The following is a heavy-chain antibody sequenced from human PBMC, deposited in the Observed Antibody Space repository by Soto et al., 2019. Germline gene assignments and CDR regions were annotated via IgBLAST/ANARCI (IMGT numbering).Heavy chain of an antibody. CDR3: ARDNPRSSGWDV. V-gene: IGHV3-30*03. J-gene: IGHJ6*02. CDR1: GSTFSNYG. CDR2: ISYDGSHK. Sequence: GGSLRLSCAGSGSTFSNYGLHWVRQAPGKGLEWVAVISYDGSHKYYADSVKGRFTISRDNSNNMLYLQMNSLRDEDTAVYYCARDNPRSSGWDVWGQGTTVTVSS.